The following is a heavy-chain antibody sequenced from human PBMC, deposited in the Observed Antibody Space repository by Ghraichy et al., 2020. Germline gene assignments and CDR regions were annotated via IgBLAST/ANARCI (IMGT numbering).Heavy chain of an antibody. D-gene: IGHD6-13*01. J-gene: IGHJ4*02. CDR1: GGSISSYY. V-gene: IGHV4-59*01. CDR2: IYYSGST. CDR3: ARAPVAAAGTCFDY. Sequence: SETLSLTCTVSGGSISSYYWSWIRQPPGKGLEWIGYIYYSGSTNYNPSLKSRVTISVDTSKNQFSLKLSSVTAADTAVYYCARAPVAAAGTCFDYWGQGTLVTVSS.